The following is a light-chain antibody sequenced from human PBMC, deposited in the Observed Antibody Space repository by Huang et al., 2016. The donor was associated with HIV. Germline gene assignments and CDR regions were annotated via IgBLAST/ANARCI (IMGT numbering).Light chain of an antibody. J-gene: IGKJ5*01. CDR3: QQGYSTPIT. V-gene: IGKV1-39*01. CDR1: QTISHY. CDR2: DAS. Sequence: DIQMTQSPSSLSASVVDRVSITCRASQTISHYLNWYQQRPGKAPKLLIDDASTLQSGVPSRFSGSGSGTDFTLTISSLQSEDFATYFCQQGYSTPITFGQGTRLEI.